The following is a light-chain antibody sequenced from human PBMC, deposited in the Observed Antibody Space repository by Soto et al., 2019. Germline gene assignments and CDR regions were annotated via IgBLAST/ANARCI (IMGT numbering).Light chain of an antibody. CDR1: QSVSSNY. J-gene: IGKJ3*01. Sequence: EIVLTQSPATLSLSPEATATLSCRASQSVSSNYLAWFQQKPGQAPRLLIYGASSRAAGTPDRFSGSGSGTDFTLTISGLEPEDFAVYYCHHYGRSPIYTFGPGTDVDFK. CDR3: HHYGRSPIYT. V-gene: IGKV3-20*01. CDR2: GAS.